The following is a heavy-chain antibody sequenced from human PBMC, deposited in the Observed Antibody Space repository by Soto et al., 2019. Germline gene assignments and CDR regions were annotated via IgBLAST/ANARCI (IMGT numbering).Heavy chain of an antibody. CDR1: GFTFSSYA. J-gene: IGHJ4*02. CDR2: ISGSGDST. D-gene: IGHD3-22*01. Sequence: GGSLRLSCAASGFTFSSYAMSWVRQAPGKGLEWVSGISGSGDSTYYVDSVKGRFTISRDNFENTLYLQMNSLRPEDTAVYYCAKDESDLIVVVRPDYWGQGTLVTVSS. V-gene: IGHV3-23*01. CDR3: AKDESDLIVVVRPDY.